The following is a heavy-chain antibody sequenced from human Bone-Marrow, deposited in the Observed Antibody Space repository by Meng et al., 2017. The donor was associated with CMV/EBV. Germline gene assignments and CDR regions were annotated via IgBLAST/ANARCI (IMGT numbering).Heavy chain of an antibody. V-gene: IGHV4-34*01. CDR1: DGSFSDIY. J-gene: IGHJ4*02. Sequence: GSLRLSCAVYDGSFSDIYWTWVRQSPEKGLEWIGEIHHNGKTNYNPSLKNRVTISLRTSANQFSLEVTSVTAADTAVYYCAIRGGCYYPFYFDSWGQGTLVTVSS. D-gene: IGHD3-10*01. CDR2: IHHNGKT. CDR3: AIRGGCYYPFYFDS.